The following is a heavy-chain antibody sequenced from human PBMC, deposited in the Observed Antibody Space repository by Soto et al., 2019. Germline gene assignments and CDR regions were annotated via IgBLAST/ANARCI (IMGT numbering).Heavy chain of an antibody. D-gene: IGHD4-4*01. V-gene: IGHV3-23*01. CDR2: ISGSGGGT. CDR1: GFTFNNFA. CDR3: AKDRASTGDRPRFDP. Sequence: GGSLRLSCAASGFTFNNFAMSWVRQAPGKGLKWVSAISGSGGGTYYADSVKGRFTISRDNSQNTLSLQMNSLRAEDTALYYCAKDRASTGDRPRFDPWGPGTLVTVSS. J-gene: IGHJ5*02.